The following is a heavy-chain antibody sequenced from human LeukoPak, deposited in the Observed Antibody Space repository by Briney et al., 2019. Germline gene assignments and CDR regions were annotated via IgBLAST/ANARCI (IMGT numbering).Heavy chain of an antibody. CDR3: ARQEAGSGSWPPTSDGMDV. Sequence: GEPLKISGKGSGYRFTTYWFGWVRKIPGKGLGGMGSIYPADADTSSSPSFQGQDTISADKSIITAYLQWSSPKASDTAMYYCARQEAGSGSWPPTSDGMDVWGQGTPVTVSS. J-gene: IGHJ6*02. D-gene: IGHD3-10*01. V-gene: IGHV5-51*01. CDR1: GYRFTTYW. CDR2: IYPADADT.